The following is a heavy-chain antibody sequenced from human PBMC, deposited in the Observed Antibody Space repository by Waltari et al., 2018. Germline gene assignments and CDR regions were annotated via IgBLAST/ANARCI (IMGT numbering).Heavy chain of an antibody. J-gene: IGHJ6*03. CDR2: ISHDGSKK. Sequence: FSSYGMHWVRQAPGKGPEWVAVISHDGSKKHYADSVKGRFTISRDNSKNTLYLQMNSLGSEDTAVYYCAKAQHDYGDYVAYYYYMDVWGKGTTVAVSS. V-gene: IGHV3-30*18. CDR1: FSSYG. D-gene: IGHD4-17*01. CDR3: AKAQHDYGDYVAYYYYMDV.